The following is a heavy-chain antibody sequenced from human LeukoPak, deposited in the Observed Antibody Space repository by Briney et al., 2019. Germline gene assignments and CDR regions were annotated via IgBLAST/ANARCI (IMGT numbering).Heavy chain of an antibody. CDR1: GFTFSSYG. Sequence: GGSLRLSCAASGFTFSSYGMHWVRQAPGKGLEWVAFIRYDGSNKYYADSVKGRFTISRDNSKNTLYLQMNSLRAEDTAVYYCAKDHYDILTGYPDAFDIWGQGTMVTVSS. CDR3: AKDHYDILTGYPDAFDI. J-gene: IGHJ3*02. CDR2: IRYDGSNK. V-gene: IGHV3-30*02. D-gene: IGHD3-9*01.